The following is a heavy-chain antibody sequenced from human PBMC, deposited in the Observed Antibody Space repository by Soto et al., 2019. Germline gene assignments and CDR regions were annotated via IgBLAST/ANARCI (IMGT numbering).Heavy chain of an antibody. J-gene: IGHJ4*02. CDR3: ARVAVLAAAGTTDY. CDR2: ISGTSDSI. D-gene: IGHD6-13*01. CDR1: GFTFSDYY. Sequence: GGSLRLSCAASGFTFSDYYMSWIRQIPGKGLEWVAYISGTSDSIPYADSVKGRFTISRDNAKNSLYLQMNSLRAEDTAVYYCARVAVLAAAGTTDYWGQGTLVTVSS. V-gene: IGHV3-11*06.